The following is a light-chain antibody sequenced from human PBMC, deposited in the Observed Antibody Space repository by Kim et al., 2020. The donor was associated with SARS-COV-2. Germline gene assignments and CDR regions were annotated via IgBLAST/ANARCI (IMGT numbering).Light chain of an antibody. CDR3: MQALQTPT. V-gene: IGKV2-28*01. CDR1: QSLLHSNGYNY. Sequence: DIVVTQSPLSLPVTPGEPASISCRSSQSLLHSNGYNYLDWYLQKPGQSPQLLISLGSNRASGVPDRFSGSGSGTDFTLKISRVEAEDVGVYYCMQALQTPTFGQGTKLEI. CDR2: LGS. J-gene: IGKJ2*01.